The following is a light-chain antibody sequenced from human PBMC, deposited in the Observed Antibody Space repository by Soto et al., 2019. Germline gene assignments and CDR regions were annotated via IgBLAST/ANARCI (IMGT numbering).Light chain of an antibody. CDR2: EVT. CDR1: RSDVGAYNY. CDR3: SSFTSRFTFV. Sequence: QSVLTQPASVSGSPGQSIAISCTGTRSDVGAYNYVSWYQQHPGKAPKLMISEVTNRPSGVSDRFSGSKSGNTASLTISGLKAEDEADYYCSSFTSRFTFVSGTGTKV. J-gene: IGLJ1*01. V-gene: IGLV2-14*01.